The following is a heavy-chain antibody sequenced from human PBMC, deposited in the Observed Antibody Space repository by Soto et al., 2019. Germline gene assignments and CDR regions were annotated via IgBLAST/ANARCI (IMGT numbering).Heavy chain of an antibody. V-gene: IGHV4-59*01. D-gene: IGHD2-8*01. Sequence: PSETLSLTCTVSGFSISSYYWSWIRQPPGKGLEWIGYMYYSGSTNYNPSLKSRVTISVDTSKNQFSLKLSSVTAADTAVYYCARDFFSGGVFDIWGQGTMVTVSS. CDR3: ARDFFSGGVFDI. J-gene: IGHJ3*02. CDR1: GFSISSYY. CDR2: MYYSGST.